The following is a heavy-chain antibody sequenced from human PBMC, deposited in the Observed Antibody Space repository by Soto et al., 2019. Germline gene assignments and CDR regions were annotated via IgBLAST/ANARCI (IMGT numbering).Heavy chain of an antibody. Sequence: QVXLVXXXXXXXKPGXXVKXSCKASGYSFTSYGISWVRQAPGQGLEWMGWISAYNGNTNYAQKLQGRVTMTTDTSTSTAYMELRSLRSDDTAVYYCARDNGFGESDVWGQGTTVTVSS. J-gene: IGHJ6*02. D-gene: IGHD3-10*01. CDR3: ARDNGFGESDV. CDR1: GYSFTSYG. V-gene: IGHV1-18*01. CDR2: ISAYNGNT.